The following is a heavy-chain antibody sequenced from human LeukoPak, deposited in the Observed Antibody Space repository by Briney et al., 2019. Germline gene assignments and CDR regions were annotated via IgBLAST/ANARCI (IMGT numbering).Heavy chain of an antibody. V-gene: IGHV1-69*13. Sequence: ASVKVSCKVSGYTLTELSMHWVRQAPGQGLEWMGGIIPIFGTANYAQKFQGRVTITADESTSTAYMELSSLRSEDTAVYYCASDYGDYNWFDPWGQGTLVTVSS. CDR2: IIPIFGTA. J-gene: IGHJ5*02. D-gene: IGHD4-17*01. CDR1: GYTLTELS. CDR3: ASDYGDYNWFDP.